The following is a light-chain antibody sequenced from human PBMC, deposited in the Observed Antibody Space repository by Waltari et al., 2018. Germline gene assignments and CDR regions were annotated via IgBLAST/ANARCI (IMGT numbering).Light chain of an antibody. CDR2: DVT. V-gene: IGLV2-14*01. J-gene: IGLJ1*01. CDR1: SSDVGAENF. CDR3: NSYTSRGTHV. Sequence: QSALTQPASVSGSPGRSITISCAGNSSDVGAENFGSWYQQQPDKAPTLMIYDVTYRPSGVSNRFSGSKSGNTASLTISGLQAEDEADYYCNSYTSRGTHVFGTGTKVTVL.